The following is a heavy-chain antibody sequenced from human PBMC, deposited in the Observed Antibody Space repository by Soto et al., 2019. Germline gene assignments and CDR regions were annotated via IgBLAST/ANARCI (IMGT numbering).Heavy chain of an antibody. CDR3: ATANNKSPFDY. CDR2: IIVDSGNT. J-gene: IGHJ4*02. Sequence: ASVKVSCKASGFTCADSAVQWVRQARGQSLEWIGRIIVDSGNTKSAEKFTERVSMSWDMSTSTAFMELRSLSSDDTAVYYCATANNKSPFDYWCLGRLFTVSS. CDR1: GFTCADSA. V-gene: IGHV1-58*01.